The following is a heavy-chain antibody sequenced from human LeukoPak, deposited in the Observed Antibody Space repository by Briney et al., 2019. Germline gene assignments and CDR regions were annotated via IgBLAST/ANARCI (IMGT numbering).Heavy chain of an antibody. CDR1: GYTFTGYY. CDR3: AGEDNSSGYRPFDI. CDR2: INPNNGDT. J-gene: IGHJ3*02. V-gene: IGHV1-2*06. Sequence: ASVKVSCTASGYTFTGYYIHWVRQAPGQGLEWMGRINPNNGDTNYAQKFRGRVTMTRDMSMSTAYMELSRLRSVDTAVYYCAGEDNSSGYRPFDIWGQGTMVTVPS. D-gene: IGHD3-22*01.